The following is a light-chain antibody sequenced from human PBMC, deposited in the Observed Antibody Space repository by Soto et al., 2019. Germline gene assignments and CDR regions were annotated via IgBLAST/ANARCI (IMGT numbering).Light chain of an antibody. Sequence: QSALAQPPSVSGAPGQRVTISCTGSSSNIGAGYDVHWYQQLPGTAPTVLIYGNSNRPSRVPDRLSGSKSGTSASLAITGLQAEDVADYYCQSYDSRLSGYVFGTGTKVTV. CDR2: GNS. CDR3: QSYDSRLSGYV. CDR1: SSNIGAGYD. V-gene: IGLV1-40*01. J-gene: IGLJ1*01.